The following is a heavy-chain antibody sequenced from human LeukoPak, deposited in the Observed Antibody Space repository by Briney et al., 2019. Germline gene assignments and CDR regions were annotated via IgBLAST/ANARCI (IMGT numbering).Heavy chain of an antibody. J-gene: IGHJ5*02. CDR2: IYYSGST. D-gene: IGHD6-19*01. V-gene: IGHV4-39*01. CDR3: ARQRGQWLTNWFDP. Sequence: SETLSLTCTVSGGSISSSSYHWGWIRQPPGKGLEWIGSIYYSGSTYYNPSLKSRVTISVDTSKNQFSLKLSSVTAADTAVYYCARQRGQWLTNWFDPWGQGTLVTVSS. CDR1: GGSISSSSYH.